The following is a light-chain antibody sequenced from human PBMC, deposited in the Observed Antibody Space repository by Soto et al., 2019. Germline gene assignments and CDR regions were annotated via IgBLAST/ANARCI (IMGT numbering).Light chain of an antibody. V-gene: IGKV3-20*01. CDR2: GAS. Sequence: EIVLTQSPGTLSLSPGERATLSGRASQSVSSSYLAWYQQKPGQAPRPLIYGASSRATGIPDRFSGSGSGTDFTLTISRLEPEDFAVYYCQQYGCSPRTFGQGTKVEIK. CDR3: QQYGCSPRT. CDR1: QSVSSSY. J-gene: IGKJ1*01.